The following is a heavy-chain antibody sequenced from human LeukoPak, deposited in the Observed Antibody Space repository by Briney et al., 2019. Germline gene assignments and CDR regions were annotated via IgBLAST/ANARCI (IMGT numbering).Heavy chain of an antibody. J-gene: IGHJ4*02. CDR3: ARHERGYYDSSGYPDY. D-gene: IGHD3-22*01. CDR2: ISSSSSYI. CDR1: GFTFSSYS. V-gene: IGHV3-21*01. Sequence: PGGSLRLSCAASGFTFSSYSMNWVRQAPGKGLEWVSSISSSSSYIYYADSVKGRFTISRDNAKNSLYLQMNSLRAEDTAVYYCARHERGYYDSSGYPDYWGQGTLVTVSS.